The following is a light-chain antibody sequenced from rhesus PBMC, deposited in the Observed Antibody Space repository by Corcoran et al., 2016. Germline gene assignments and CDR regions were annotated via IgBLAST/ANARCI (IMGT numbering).Light chain of an antibody. CDR2: EVS. CDR3: GQGTSVPFT. CDR1: QSLVHSNGNTY. V-gene: IGKV2-65*01. Sequence: DVVMTQSPLSLPITPGQPASISCRSSQSLVHSNGNTYLSWYQKKPGQPPRRPSYEVSKRDSGVPDRFSGGGAGTGFTLKSSRVEAEDVGVYYCGQGTSVPFTFGPGTKLDIK. J-gene: IGKJ3*01.